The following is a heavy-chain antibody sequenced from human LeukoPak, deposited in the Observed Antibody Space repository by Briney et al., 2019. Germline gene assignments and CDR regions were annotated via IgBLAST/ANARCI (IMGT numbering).Heavy chain of an antibody. J-gene: IGHJ4*02. Sequence: GGSLRLSCAASGFTFRNYGMHWVRQAPGKGLEWVAIIWYDGSNKYYADSVKGRFTISRDNAKNTVYLQMNSLRAEDTAVYFCARIAATGTSFDFWGQGALVTVSS. CDR2: IWYDGSNK. D-gene: IGHD6-13*01. V-gene: IGHV3-33*03. CDR3: ARIAATGTSFDF. CDR1: GFTFRNYG.